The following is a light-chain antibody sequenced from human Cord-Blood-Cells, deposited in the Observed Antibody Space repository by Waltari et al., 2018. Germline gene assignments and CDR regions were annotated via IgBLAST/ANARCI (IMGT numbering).Light chain of an antibody. Sequence: QSALTQPASVSGSRGQSITISCTGTSSAVGRYNLVSWYQQHPGKAPKLMIYEGSKRPSGVSNRFSGSKSGNTASLTISGLQAEDEADYYCCSYAGSSTLVFGGGTKLTVL. V-gene: IGLV2-23*01. CDR1: SSAVGRYNL. CDR3: CSYAGSSTLV. CDR2: EGS. J-gene: IGLJ3*02.